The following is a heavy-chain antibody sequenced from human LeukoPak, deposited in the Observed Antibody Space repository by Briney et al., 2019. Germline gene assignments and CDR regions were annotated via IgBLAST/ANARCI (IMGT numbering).Heavy chain of an antibody. V-gene: IGHV3-7*01. D-gene: IGHD2-21*01. J-gene: IGHJ6*02. CDR3: ARYCGGDCYGMDV. Sequence: GGSLRLSCADSGFTFSSYWMSWVRQAPGKGLEWVANIKQDGSEKDYVDSVKGRFTISRYNAKNSLYLQMNSLRAEDTAVYYCARYCGGDCYGMDVWGQGTTVTVSS. CDR1: GFTFSSYW. CDR2: IKQDGSEK.